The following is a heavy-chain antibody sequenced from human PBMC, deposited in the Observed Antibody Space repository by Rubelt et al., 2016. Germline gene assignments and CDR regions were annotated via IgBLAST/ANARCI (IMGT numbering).Heavy chain of an antibody. V-gene: IGHV4-38-2*02. Sequence: QVQLQESGPGLVKPSETLSLTCTVSGYSIRSGYYWGWIRQPPGKGLEWIGSIYHSGSTYYNSSLKSRVTISVDTSKNQFSLKLSSVTAADTAVYYCATHSPANDYWGQGTLVTVSS. CDR3: ATHSPANDY. CDR1: GYSIRSGYY. CDR2: IYHSGST. J-gene: IGHJ4*02. D-gene: IGHD2-15*01.